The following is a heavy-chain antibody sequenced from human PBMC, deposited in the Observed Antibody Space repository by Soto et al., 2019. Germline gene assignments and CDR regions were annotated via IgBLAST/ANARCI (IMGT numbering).Heavy chain of an antibody. V-gene: IGHV5-51*01. Sequence: PGESLKISCKASGDSFSFYWIGWVRQMPGKGLEWMAIMYPDDSDIRYSPSFEAHVTISADKSTSTAFLQWSSLKASDTAMYYCATAYVYDFENSNYSRDASDIWGQATLVTVS. CDR2: MYPDDSDI. D-gene: IGHD3-22*01. J-gene: IGHJ3*02. CDR1: GDSFSFYW. CDR3: ATAYVYDFENSNYSRDASDI.